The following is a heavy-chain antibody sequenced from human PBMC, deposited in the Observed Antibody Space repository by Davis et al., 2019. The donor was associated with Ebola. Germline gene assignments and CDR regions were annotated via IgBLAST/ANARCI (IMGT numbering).Heavy chain of an antibody. Sequence: AASVKVSCKASGYTFTGYYMHWVRQAPGQGLEWMGRINPNSGGTNYAQKFQGRVTMTRDTSISTAYMELRRLRSDDTAVYYCAASTSSPLVNDYWGQGTLVTVSS. J-gene: IGHJ4*02. CDR3: AASTSSPLVNDY. CDR1: GYTFTGYY. CDR2: INPNSGGT. V-gene: IGHV1-2*06. D-gene: IGHD6-13*01.